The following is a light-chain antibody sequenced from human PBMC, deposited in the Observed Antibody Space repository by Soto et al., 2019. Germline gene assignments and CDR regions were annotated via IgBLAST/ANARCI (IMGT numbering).Light chain of an antibody. CDR2: EVT. CDR1: NSDVGGYVY. V-gene: IGLV2-14*01. Sequence: QSALTQPTFLSGSPGQSITTSCTGTNSDVGGYVYVSWYQQHPDQTPKFMIYEVTNRPSGVSHRFSGPKTGNTASLTISGLQAEDEADYYCSSYTTTSSYVFRTGTKVTV. CDR3: SSYTTTSSYV. J-gene: IGLJ1*01.